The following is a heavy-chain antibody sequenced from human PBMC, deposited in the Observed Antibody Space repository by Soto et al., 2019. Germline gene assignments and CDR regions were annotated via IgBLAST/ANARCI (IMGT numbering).Heavy chain of an antibody. V-gene: IGHV4-59*01. CDR3: ARVYYDYIWGSYRKHDAFDI. J-gene: IGHJ3*02. Sequence: SETLSLTCTVSGGSISSYYWSWIRQPPGKGLEWIGYIYYSGSTNYNPSLKSRVTISVDTSKNQFSLKLSSVTAADTAVYYCARVYYDYIWGSYRKHDAFDIWGQGTMVTVSS. CDR2: IYYSGST. CDR1: GGSISSYY. D-gene: IGHD3-16*02.